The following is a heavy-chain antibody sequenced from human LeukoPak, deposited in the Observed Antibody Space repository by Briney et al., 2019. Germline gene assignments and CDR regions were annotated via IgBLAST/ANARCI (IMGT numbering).Heavy chain of an antibody. CDR2: INSDGSGT. CDR3: ARGGYNGFDY. J-gene: IGHJ4*02. Sequence: PGGSLRLSCAASGFTFSSYWMHWVRQPPGKGLVWVSRINSDGSGTSYADSVKGRFTISRDNAKNTLYLQMNTLRAEDTAVYYCARGGYNGFDYWGQGTLVTVSS. D-gene: IGHD5-24*01. V-gene: IGHV3-74*01. CDR1: GFTFSSYW.